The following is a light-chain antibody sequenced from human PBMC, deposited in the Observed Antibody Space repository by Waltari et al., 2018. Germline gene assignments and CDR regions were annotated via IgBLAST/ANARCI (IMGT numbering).Light chain of an antibody. CDR1: SSHVGGYNY. J-gene: IGLJ2*01. Sequence: QSALTQPASVSGSPGQSITISCTGTSSHVGGYNYVSWYQQHPGKAPKLMIYDVSKRPSGVSNRFSGSKSGNTASLTISGLQAEDEADYYCSPYTSSSTFSVVFGGGTKLTVL. V-gene: IGLV2-14*01. CDR3: SPYTSSSTFSVV. CDR2: DVS.